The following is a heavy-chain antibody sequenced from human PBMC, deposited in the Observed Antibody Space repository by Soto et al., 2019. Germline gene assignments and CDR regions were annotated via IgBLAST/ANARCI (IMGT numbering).Heavy chain of an antibody. CDR1: GYTFTSYG. CDR2: ISAYNGNT. V-gene: IGHV1-18*01. CDR3: ARDTAVAGVWYDAFDI. D-gene: IGHD6-19*01. J-gene: IGHJ3*02. Sequence: QVQLVQSGAEVKKPGASVKVSCKASGYTFTSYGISWVRQAPGQGLEWMGWISAYNGNTNYAQKLQGTVTMTTDTSTSTAYMEVRSLRSDDTAVYYCARDTAVAGVWYDAFDIWGQGTMVTASS.